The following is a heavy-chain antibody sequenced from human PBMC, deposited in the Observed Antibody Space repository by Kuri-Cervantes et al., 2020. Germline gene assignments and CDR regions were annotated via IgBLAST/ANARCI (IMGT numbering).Heavy chain of an antibody. CDR3: ARGVAGAGTMWLVY. V-gene: IGHV1-69*13. CDR2: IIPIFGTA. D-gene: IGHD6-19*01. Sequence: SVKVSCKASGGTLSSYAISWVRQAPGQGLEWMGGIIPIFGTANYAQKFQGRVTITADESTSTAYMELSSLRSEDTAVYYCARGVAGAGTMWLVYWGQGTLVTVSS. CDR1: GGTLSSYA. J-gene: IGHJ4*02.